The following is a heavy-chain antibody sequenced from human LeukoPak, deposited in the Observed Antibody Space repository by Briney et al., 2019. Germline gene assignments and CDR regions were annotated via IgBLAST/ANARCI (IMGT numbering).Heavy chain of an antibody. CDR3: AREDSGSYSGYYYYYMDV. D-gene: IGHD1-26*01. Sequence: YMXWVRQAPGQGLEGMXXINALSGGTNYAQKFQGRVTMTRDTSNSTAYMEVSRLRSDDTAVYYCAREDSGSYSGYYYYYMDVWGKGTTVTVSS. J-gene: IGHJ6*03. V-gene: IGHV1-2*02. CDR1: Y. CDR2: INALSGGT.